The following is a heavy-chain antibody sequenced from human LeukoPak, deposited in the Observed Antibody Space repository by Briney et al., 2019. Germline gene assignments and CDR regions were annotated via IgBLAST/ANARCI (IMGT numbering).Heavy chain of an antibody. CDR2: IKQDGSEK. D-gene: IGHD3-3*01. CDR1: GFTFSSHW. V-gene: IGHV3-7*01. J-gene: IGHJ4*02. CDR3: ARDRLNAFWSGDSWDY. Sequence: GGSLRLPCAASGFTFSSHWMSWVRQAPGKGLEWVANIKQDGSEKYYVDSVKGRFTISRDNTKNSLYLQMSSLRAEDTAVYYCARDRLNAFWSGDSWDYWGQGTLVTVSS.